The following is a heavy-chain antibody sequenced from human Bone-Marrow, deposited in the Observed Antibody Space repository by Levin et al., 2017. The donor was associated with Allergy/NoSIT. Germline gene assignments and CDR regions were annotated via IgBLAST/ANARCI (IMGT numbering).Heavy chain of an antibody. V-gene: IGHV1-18*01. CDR3: AREKITMVRGVIFSDGMDV. D-gene: IGHD3-10*01. CDR2: ISAYNGDA. Sequence: ASVKVSCKASGYTFTSYGLSWVRQAPGQGLEWMGWISAYNGDANFAQKFQGRVTMTTDTSTTTVYLELRSLRYDDTAVYYCAREKITMVRGVIFSDGMDVWGQGTTVTVS. CDR1: GYTFTSYG. J-gene: IGHJ6*02.